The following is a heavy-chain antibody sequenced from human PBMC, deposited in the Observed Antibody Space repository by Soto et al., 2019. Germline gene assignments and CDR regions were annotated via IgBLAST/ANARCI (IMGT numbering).Heavy chain of an antibody. CDR2: IRDSGHST. Sequence: EVQLLESGGGLVQPGGSLRLSCAASGFTFSTYSMTWVRQAPGKGLEWVSTIRDSGHSTHYAASVRGRFAISRYNSKNTLFMQMNSLRGEDTAVYYCARVKAQILSIGWYGGDDMWGQGTMVTVSS. CDR1: GFTFSTYS. V-gene: IGHV3-23*01. CDR3: ARVKAQILSIGWYGGDDM. D-gene: IGHD6-19*01. J-gene: IGHJ3*02.